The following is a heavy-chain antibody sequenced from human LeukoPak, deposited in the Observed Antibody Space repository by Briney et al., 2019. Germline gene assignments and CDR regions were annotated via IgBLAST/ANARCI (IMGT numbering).Heavy chain of an antibody. V-gene: IGHV4-39*07. Sequence: SETLSLTCTVSGGSISSSNYYWGWIRQPPGKGLEWIASMSESGSTYYNSSLKSRVSISVDSSKNQFSLKLRSVTAADTAVYYCARVYGPGKYYFDYWGQGTLVTVSS. CDR1: GGSISSSNYY. CDR3: ARVYGPGKYYFDY. J-gene: IGHJ4*02. CDR2: MSESGST. D-gene: IGHD3-10*01.